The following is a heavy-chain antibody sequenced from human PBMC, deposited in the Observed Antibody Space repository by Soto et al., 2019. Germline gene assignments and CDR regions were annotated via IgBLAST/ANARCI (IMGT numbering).Heavy chain of an antibody. CDR2: IYTGGTT. J-gene: IGHJ6*02. CDR1: GFTVSSNY. CDR3: ARTSSITMVASRRYYYFCMDF. Sequence: EVQLVETGGGLIQPGGSLRLSCAASGFTVSSNYMTWVRQAPGRGLEWVSVIYTGGTTYYAESVKGRFTISRDNSKNTLYLQMNSLPDEDTAVYYCARTSSITMVASRRYYYFCMDFWGHGTTVTVSS. D-gene: IGHD3-10*01. V-gene: IGHV3-53*02.